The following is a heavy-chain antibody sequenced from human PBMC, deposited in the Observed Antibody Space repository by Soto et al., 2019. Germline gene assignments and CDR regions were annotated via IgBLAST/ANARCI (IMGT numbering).Heavy chain of an antibody. Sequence: ASVKVSCKASGGTFSSYATSWVRQAPGQGFEWMGGIIPIFGTANYAQKFQGRVTITADESTSTAYMELSSLRSEDTAVYYCASILELHYYYGMDVWGQGTTVTVSS. D-gene: IGHD1-7*01. V-gene: IGHV1-69*13. CDR1: GGTFSSYA. CDR3: ASILELHYYYGMDV. CDR2: IIPIFGTA. J-gene: IGHJ6*02.